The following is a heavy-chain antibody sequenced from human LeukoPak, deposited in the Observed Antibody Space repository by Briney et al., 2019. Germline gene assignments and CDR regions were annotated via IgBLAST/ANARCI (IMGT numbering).Heavy chain of an antibody. CDR1: GGSFSGYY. CDR3: ARDRSRRFRFDY. J-gene: IGHJ4*02. V-gene: IGHV4-34*01. Sequence: SETLSLTCAVYGGSFSGYYWSWIRQPPGKGLEWIGEINHSGSTNYNPSLKSRVTISVDTSKNQFSLKLSSVTAADTAVYYCARDRSRRFRFDYWGQGTLVTVSS. D-gene: IGHD3-10*01. CDR2: INHSGST.